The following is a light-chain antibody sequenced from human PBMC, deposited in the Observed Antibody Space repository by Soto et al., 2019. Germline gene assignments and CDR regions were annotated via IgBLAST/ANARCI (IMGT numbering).Light chain of an antibody. CDR3: QQYNNWPPYT. J-gene: IGKJ2*01. CDR1: QSVSSN. V-gene: IGKV3-15*01. Sequence: EIVMTQCPATLSVSPGERATLSCRASQSVSSNLAWYQQKPGQAPRLLIYGASTRATGIPARFSGSGSGTEFTLTISSLQSEDFAVYYCQQYNNWPPYTFGQGTKVEIK. CDR2: GAS.